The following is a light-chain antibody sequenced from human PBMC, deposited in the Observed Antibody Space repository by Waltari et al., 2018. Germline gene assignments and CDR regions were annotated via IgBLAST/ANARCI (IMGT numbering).Light chain of an antibody. Sequence: EIVLTQSPGTLSLSPGERATLSCRASQAVSRFLAWYQQKPGQAPRLLIYDTSTRATGIPDRFSGSGSGTDCSLTSSRLEPEDFAVYYCQKYGSLPATFGQGTKVEIK. CDR2: DTS. J-gene: IGKJ1*01. V-gene: IGKV3-20*01. CDR3: QKYGSLPAT. CDR1: QAVSRF.